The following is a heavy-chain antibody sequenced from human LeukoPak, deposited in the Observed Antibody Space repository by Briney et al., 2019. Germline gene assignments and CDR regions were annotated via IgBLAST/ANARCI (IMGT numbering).Heavy chain of an antibody. CDR1: GFTLSSYS. D-gene: IGHD3-22*01. J-gene: IGHJ4*02. Sequence: GGSLRLSCAASGFTLSSYSMNWVRQAPGKGLEWVSSISSSSSYIYYADSVKGRFTISRDNAKNSLYLQMNSLRAEDKAVYYCAKDRSITMIVVAYDYWGQGTLVSVSS. CDR3: AKDRSITMIVVAYDY. CDR2: ISSSSSYI. V-gene: IGHV3-21*04.